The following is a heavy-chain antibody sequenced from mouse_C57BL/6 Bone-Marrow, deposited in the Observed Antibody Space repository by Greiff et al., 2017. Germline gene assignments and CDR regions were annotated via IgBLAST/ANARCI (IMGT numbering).Heavy chain of an antibody. Sequence: QVQLQQSGPELVKPGASVKLSCKASGYTFTSYDITWVKQGPGQGLEWIGWIYPSDGSTKYNEKFKGKATLTVDTSSSTAYMELLSLTSEDSAVYFGARPNCAGSSYGFAYWGTGTLVTVSA. J-gene: IGHJ3*01. CDR2: IYPSDGST. D-gene: IGHD1-1*01. CDR3: ARPNCAGSSYGFAY. CDR1: GYTFTSYD. V-gene: IGHV1-85*01.